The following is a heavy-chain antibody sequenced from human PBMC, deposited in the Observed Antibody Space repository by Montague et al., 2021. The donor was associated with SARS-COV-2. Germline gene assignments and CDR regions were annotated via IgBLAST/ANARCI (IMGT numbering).Heavy chain of an antibody. CDR2: IYYTGST. Sequence: TLSLTCTVSGGSISGDNYYRTWIRQHPGKGPEWIAYIYYTGSTYYNPSLQSRLRTSLDTSKNQFSLTLTSVTPADTAIYYCARNRGWGSRGAGYIDLWGRGTLVTVSS. CDR1: GGSISGDNYY. D-gene: IGHD7-27*01. J-gene: IGHJ2*01. V-gene: IGHV4-31*03. CDR3: ARNRGWGSRGAGYIDL.